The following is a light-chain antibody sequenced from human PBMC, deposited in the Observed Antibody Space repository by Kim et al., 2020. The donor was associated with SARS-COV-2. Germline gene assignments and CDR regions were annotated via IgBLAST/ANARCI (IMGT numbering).Light chain of an antibody. CDR1: SSNIGSNT. CDR3: AAWDESLNAVV. V-gene: IGLV1-44*01. Sequence: GQRVTIACSGSSSNIGSNTVNWYRQLPGTAPKLLIYSNNQRPSGVPDRFSGSKSGTSASLAISGLQSEDEADYYCAAWDESLNAVVFGGGTQLTVL. J-gene: IGLJ2*01. CDR2: SNN.